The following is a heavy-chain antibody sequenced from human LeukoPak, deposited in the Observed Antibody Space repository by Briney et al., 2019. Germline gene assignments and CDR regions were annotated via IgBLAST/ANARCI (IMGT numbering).Heavy chain of an antibody. CDR1: GFTFSTAW. CDR2: IYSDGSDK. D-gene: IGHD3-10*01. V-gene: IGHV3-74*01. Sequence: PGGSLRLSYAACGFTFSTAWMHWVRQAPGKGLVWVSRIYSDGSDKTYADSVRGRFTISRDNAKNTVYLQMNSLRAEDSAVYYCASDSGHAFYFWGQGTMVTVSS. J-gene: IGHJ3*01. CDR3: ASDSGHAFYF.